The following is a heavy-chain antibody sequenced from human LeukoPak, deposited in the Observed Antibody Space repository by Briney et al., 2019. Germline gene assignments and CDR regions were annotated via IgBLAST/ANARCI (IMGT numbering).Heavy chain of an antibody. CDR1: GFTFSSYW. J-gene: IGHJ4*02. V-gene: IGHV3-7*04. Sequence: PGGSLRLSCAASGFTFSSYWMSWVRQAPGKGLEWVANIKQDGSEKYYVDSVKGRFTISRDNAKNSLYLQMNSLRAEDTAVYYCARDEGLLWFGEPILDWGRGTLVTVSS. CDR3: ARDEGLLWFGEPILD. CDR2: IKQDGSEK. D-gene: IGHD3-10*01.